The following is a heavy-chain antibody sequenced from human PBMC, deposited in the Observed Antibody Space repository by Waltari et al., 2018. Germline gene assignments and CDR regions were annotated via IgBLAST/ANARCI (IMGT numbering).Heavy chain of an antibody. V-gene: IGHV4-34*01. CDR1: GGSFSGYY. CDR2: LNHSGST. D-gene: IGHD2-15*01. J-gene: IGHJ6*03. CDR3: ARGRGYCSGGSCYHFGYYYMDV. Sequence: QVQLQQWGAGLLKPSETLSLTCAVYGGSFSGYYWSWIRQPPGKGLEWIGELNHSGSTNYNPALKSRVTISVDTSKNQFSLKLSSVTAADTAVYYCARGRGYCSGGSCYHFGYYYMDVWGKGTTVTVSS.